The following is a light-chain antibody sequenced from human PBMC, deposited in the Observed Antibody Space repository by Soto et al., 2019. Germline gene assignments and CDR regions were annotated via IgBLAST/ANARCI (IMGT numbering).Light chain of an antibody. CDR2: GSS. CDR1: QTVTNNY. J-gene: IGKJ2*01. Sequence: EVVLTQSPGTLSLSPGERATLSCRASQTVTNNYLAWYQQKPGQAPRLLIFGSSDRATGIPDRFSGSGSGTDFNLTISRLQAVYYAVYFCQQYGSSFPYTFGQPTKLEIK. V-gene: IGKV3-20*01. CDR3: QQYGSSFPYT.